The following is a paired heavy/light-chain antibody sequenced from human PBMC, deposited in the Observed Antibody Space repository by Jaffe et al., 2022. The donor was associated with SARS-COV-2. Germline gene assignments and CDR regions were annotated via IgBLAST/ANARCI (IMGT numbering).Heavy chain of an antibody. CDR1: GFTFSNYA. CDR3: AKDKCAGVDYGICYYFDY. Sequence: EVQLLESGGGLVQPGGSLRLSCAASGFTFSNYAMSWVRQAPGKGLEWVSAISSSGGSTYYADSVKGRFTISRDNSNNTLYLQMNSLRAEDTALYYCAKDKCAGVDYGICYYFDYWGQGTLVTVSS. CDR2: ISSSGGST. V-gene: IGHV3-23*01. J-gene: IGHJ4*02. D-gene: IGHD4-17*01.
Light chain of an antibody. J-gene: IGKJ1*01. Sequence: EIVMTQSPATLSVSPGERATLSCRASQSVSTKLAWYQQKPGQAPRLLIYGASTRATGIPVRISGSGSGTEFTLTISSLQSEDFAVYYCQQYNNWPPWAFGQGTKVEIK. V-gene: IGKV3-15*01. CDR3: QQYNNWPPWA. CDR1: QSVSTK. CDR2: GAS.